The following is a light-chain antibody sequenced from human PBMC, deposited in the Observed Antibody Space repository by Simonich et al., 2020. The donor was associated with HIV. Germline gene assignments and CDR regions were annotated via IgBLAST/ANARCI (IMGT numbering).Light chain of an antibody. CDR3: QQYYSTPGT. CDR1: QSVLYSSNNKNY. CDR2: WAS. V-gene: IGKV4-1*01. J-gene: IGKJ5*01. Sequence: DIVMTQSPDSLAVSLGERATINCKSSQSVLYSSNNKNYLAWYQQKPGQPPKLLIYWASSREVGVPDRFSGSGSGTDFTLTISSLQAEDVAVYYCQQYYSTPGTFGQGTRLEIK.